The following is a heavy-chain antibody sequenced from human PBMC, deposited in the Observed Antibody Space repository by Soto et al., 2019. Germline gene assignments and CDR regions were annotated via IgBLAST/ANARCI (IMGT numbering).Heavy chain of an antibody. D-gene: IGHD6-19*01. Sequence: SVKVSCKASGFTFTSSAVQWVRQARGQRLEWIGWIVVGSGNTNYAQKFQERVTITRDMSTSTAYMELSSLRSEDTAVYYCAADGQWLPTYYFDYWGQGTLVTVSS. CDR1: GFTFTSSA. CDR3: AADGQWLPTYYFDY. V-gene: IGHV1-58*01. J-gene: IGHJ4*02. CDR2: IVVGSGNT.